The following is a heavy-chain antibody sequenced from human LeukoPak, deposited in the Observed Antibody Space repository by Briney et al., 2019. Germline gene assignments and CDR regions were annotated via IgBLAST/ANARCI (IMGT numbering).Heavy chain of an antibody. CDR2: ISINGGST. V-gene: IGHV3-64*01. CDR3: ARGGSNTAMGAMDV. Sequence: GGSLRLSCAASGFTFSSYGMHWVRQAPGKGLEYVSSISINGGSTYYANSVKDRFTISRDNSKSTLYLQVGSLRVEDMAVYYCARGGSNTAMGAMDVWGQGTTVTVSS. J-gene: IGHJ6*02. CDR1: GFTFSSYG. D-gene: IGHD5-18*01.